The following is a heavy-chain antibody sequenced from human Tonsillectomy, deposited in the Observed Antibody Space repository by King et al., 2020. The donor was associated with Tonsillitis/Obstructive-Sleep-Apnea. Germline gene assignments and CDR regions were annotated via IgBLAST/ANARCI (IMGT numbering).Heavy chain of an antibody. Sequence: VQLVESGGGVVQPGRSLRVSCSASGFTFSNHGMHWVRQAPGKGLEWVALIWYDGTDKYYADSVKGRFTISRDNSKNTLYLQMNSLRAEDTAVYYCMRDLDDTASHFDYWGQGTLVTVSS. CDR2: IWYDGTDK. CDR1: GFTFSNHG. CDR3: MRDLDDTASHFDY. V-gene: IGHV3-33*01. D-gene: IGHD2-21*02. J-gene: IGHJ4*02.